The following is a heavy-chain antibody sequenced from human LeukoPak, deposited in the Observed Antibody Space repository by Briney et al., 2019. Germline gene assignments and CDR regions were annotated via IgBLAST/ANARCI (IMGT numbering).Heavy chain of an antibody. V-gene: IGHV3-23*01. CDR3: AGTYYYDSSGYPYYFDY. D-gene: IGHD3-22*01. CDR2: ISGSGGST. CDR1: GFTFSSYA. Sequence: GGSLRLSCAASGFTFSSYAMSWVRQAPGKGLEWVSAISGSGGSTYYADSVKGRFTISRDNSKNTPYLQMNSLRAEDTAVYYCAGTYYYDSSGYPYYFDYWGQGTLVTVSS. J-gene: IGHJ4*02.